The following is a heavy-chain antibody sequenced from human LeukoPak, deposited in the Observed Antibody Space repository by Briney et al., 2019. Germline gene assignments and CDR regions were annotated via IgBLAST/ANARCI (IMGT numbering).Heavy chain of an antibody. CDR2: VSGNSRDI. J-gene: IGHJ3*02. V-gene: IGHV3-21*01. CDR1: GFTFSRHW. CDR3: ARETTMEAFDI. Sequence: PGGSLRLSCAASGFTFSRHWMNWVRQAPGKGLEWVSSVSGNSRDIYYADSVKGRFTISRDNAKNSLYLQMNSLRVEDTAVYYCARETTMEAFDIWGQGTMVTVSS. D-gene: IGHD4-23*01.